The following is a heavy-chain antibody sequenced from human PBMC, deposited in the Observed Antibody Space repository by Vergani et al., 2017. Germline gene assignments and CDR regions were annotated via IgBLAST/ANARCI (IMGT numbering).Heavy chain of an antibody. Sequence: QVQLVQSGAEVKKPGASVTVSCKASGYTFTSYGISWVRQAPGQGLEWMGWISAYNGNTNYAQKLQGRVTMTTDTSTSTAYMELRSLRSDDTAVYYCARDPRRIAAAGTNSFDIWGQGTMVTVSS. J-gene: IGHJ3*02. CDR1: GYTFTSYG. D-gene: IGHD6-13*01. V-gene: IGHV1-18*01. CDR3: ARDPRRIAAAGTNSFDI. CDR2: ISAYNGNT.